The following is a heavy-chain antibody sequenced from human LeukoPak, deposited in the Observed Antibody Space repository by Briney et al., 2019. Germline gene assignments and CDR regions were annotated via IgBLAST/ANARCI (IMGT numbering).Heavy chain of an antibody. CDR1: GFTFTSYG. Sequence: GGSLRLSCAAAGFTFTSYGMHWVRQAPGKGLEWVAVISYDGSSKYYADSVKGRFTISRDNSKNTRYLQMNSLRAEDTAVYYWAKDRTGRTYYFDYWGQGTLVTVSS. CDR3: AKDRTGRTYYFDY. J-gene: IGHJ4*02. CDR2: ISYDGSSK. D-gene: IGHD1-1*01. V-gene: IGHV3-30*18.